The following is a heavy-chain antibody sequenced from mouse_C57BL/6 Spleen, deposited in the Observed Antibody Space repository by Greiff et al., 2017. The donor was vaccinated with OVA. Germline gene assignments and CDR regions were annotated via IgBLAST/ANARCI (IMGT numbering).Heavy chain of an antibody. J-gene: IGHJ4*01. CDR2: IHPNSGST. CDR3: ARPLVTTVVERDAMDY. V-gene: IGHV1-64*01. CDR1: GYTFTSYW. Sequence: QVQLQQSGAELVKPGASVKLSCKASGYTFTSYWMHWVKQRPGQGLEWIGMIHPNSGSTNYNEKFKSKATLTVDKSSSTAYMQLSSLTSEDSAVYYCARPLVTTVVERDAMDYWGQGTSVTVSS. D-gene: IGHD1-1*01.